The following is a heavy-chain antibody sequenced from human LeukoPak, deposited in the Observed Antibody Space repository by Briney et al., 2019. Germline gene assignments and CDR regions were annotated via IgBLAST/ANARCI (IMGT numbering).Heavy chain of an antibody. D-gene: IGHD1-7*01. Sequence: GGSLRLSCAASGFTFGSYAMHWVRQGPGKGLEYDSAISSNGGSTYYANSVKGRFTISRDNSKNTLYLQMGSLREDDMAVYYCARDWGPELRLAFDIWGQGTMVSVSS. CDR1: GFTFGSYA. J-gene: IGHJ3*02. CDR2: ISSNGGST. CDR3: ARDWGPELRLAFDI. V-gene: IGHV3-64*01.